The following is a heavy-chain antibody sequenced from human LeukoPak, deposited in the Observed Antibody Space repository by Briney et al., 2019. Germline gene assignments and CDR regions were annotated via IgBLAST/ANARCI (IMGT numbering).Heavy chain of an antibody. V-gene: IGHV4-4*07. CDR1: GGSISAYS. Sequence: SETLSLTCTVSGGSISAYSWSWIRQPAGKGLEWIGRIYTSESTNYNPSLKSRVTMSLDTSNNQFSLRLNSATAADTAVYYCAREIDRSGRWFDPWGQGTLVTVSS. J-gene: IGHJ5*02. D-gene: IGHD3-16*02. CDR3: AREIDRSGRWFDP. CDR2: IYTSEST.